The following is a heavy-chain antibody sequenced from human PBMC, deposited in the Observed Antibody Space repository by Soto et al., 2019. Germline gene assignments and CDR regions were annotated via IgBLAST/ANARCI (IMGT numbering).Heavy chain of an antibody. Sequence: QLQLQESGPGLVKSSETLSLTCTVSGGSISSYYWSWIRQPPGKGLEWLGYIYYSGSTNYNPSRKMRVTVGVDTSKNQCSLTLSSVTAADTAVYYCARNWGVWADYWGQGTLVTVSS. J-gene: IGHJ4*02. V-gene: IGHV4-59*08. CDR1: GGSISSYY. CDR2: IYYSGST. CDR3: ARNWGVWADY. D-gene: IGHD3-10*01.